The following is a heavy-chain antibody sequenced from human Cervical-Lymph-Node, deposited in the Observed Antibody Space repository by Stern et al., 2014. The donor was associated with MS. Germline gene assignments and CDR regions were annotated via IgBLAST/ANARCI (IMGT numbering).Heavy chain of an antibody. CDR3: ARGGRYFSIDY. CDR2: IWYDGSKT. J-gene: IGHJ4*02. CDR1: GFVFSSFG. V-gene: IGHV3-33*01. Sequence: EQLVQSGGGVVQPGRSLRLSCAASGFVFSSFGMHSVRPAQGKGLEWVSVIWYDGSKTYYVDSVKGRFIVSRDNSKNTLYLQMNSLRDEDTAVYYCARGGRYFSIDYWGQGTLVTVSS. D-gene: IGHD1-26*01.